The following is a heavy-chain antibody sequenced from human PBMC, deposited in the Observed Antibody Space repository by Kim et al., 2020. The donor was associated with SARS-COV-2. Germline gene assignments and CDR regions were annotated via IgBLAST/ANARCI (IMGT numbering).Heavy chain of an antibody. CDR1: GFTFSSYG. V-gene: IGHV3-30*18. Sequence: GGSLRLSCAASGFTFSSYGMPWVRQAPGKGLEWVAVISYDGSNKYYADSAKGRFTISKDNSKNTLYLQMNSLRAEYTAVYYCAKDLFRDEGFTVTTSYYYYGMDVLGQETTVTVSS. D-gene: IGHD4-17*01. CDR3: AKDLFRDEGFTVTTSYYYYGMDV. CDR2: ISYDGSNK. J-gene: IGHJ6*02.